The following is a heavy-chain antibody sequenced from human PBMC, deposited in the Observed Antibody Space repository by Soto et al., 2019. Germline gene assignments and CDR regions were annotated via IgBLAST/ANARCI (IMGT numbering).Heavy chain of an antibody. CDR3: ARVRVDDDDLIYFDS. V-gene: IGHV4-59*07. Sequence: QVQLQESGPGLVAPSDTLSLTCSVSGGSIDDYYWSWIRQPPGKGLEWVAFIYHSGGTDYSPSLQSRVSLSVDTSKNQFSLRLTSVTAADTAVYYCARVRVDDDDLIYFDSWGEGTLVTVSS. CDR2: IYHSGGT. CDR1: GGSIDDYY. D-gene: IGHD3-3*01. J-gene: IGHJ4*02.